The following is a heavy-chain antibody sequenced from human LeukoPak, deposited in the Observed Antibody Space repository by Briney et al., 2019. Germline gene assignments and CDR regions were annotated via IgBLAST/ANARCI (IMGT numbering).Heavy chain of an antibody. J-gene: IGHJ4*02. CDR3: ARVGSGWPIGY. CDR2: INSDGSST. D-gene: IGHD3-22*01. Sequence: GGSLRLSCAASGFTFSSYWMHWVRQAPGKGLVWVSRINSDGSSTSYADSVKGRFTISRDNAKNTLYLQMNSLRAEDTAVYYCARVGSGWPIGYWGQGTLVTVSS. V-gene: IGHV3-74*01. CDR1: GFTFSSYW.